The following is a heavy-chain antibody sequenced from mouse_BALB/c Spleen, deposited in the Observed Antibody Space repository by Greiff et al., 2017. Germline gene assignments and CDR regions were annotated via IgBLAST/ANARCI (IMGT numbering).Heavy chain of an antibody. CDR1: GFTFSSYG. Sequence: EVNVVESGGGLVQPGGSLKLSCAASGFTFSSYGMSWVRQTPDKRLELVATINSNGGSTYYPDSVKGRFTISRDNAKNTLYLQMSSLKSEDTAMYYCARESPRGPYYYAMDYWGQGTSVTVSS. CDR3: ARESPRGPYYYAMDY. J-gene: IGHJ4*01. CDR2: INSNGGST. V-gene: IGHV5-6-3*01.